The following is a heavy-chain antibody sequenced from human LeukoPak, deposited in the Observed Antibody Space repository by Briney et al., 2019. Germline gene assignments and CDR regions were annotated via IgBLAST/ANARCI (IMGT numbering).Heavy chain of an antibody. CDR3: ATLISGWSLY. Sequence: GGSLRLSCAVSGSGFTFNNYWMHWVRQAPWKGLVWVSRINADGSTTSYADSVRGRFTISSDNAKNTLYLQMNSLRAEDTAVYYCATLISGWSLYWGQGTLVTVSS. D-gene: IGHD6-19*01. J-gene: IGHJ4*02. CDR2: INADGSTT. CDR1: GSGFTFNNYW. V-gene: IGHV3-74*01.